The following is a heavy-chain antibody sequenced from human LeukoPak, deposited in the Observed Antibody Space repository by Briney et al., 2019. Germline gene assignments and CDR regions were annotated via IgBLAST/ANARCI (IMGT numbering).Heavy chain of an antibody. CDR1: GFTFSSYW. CDR2: ISGGGGST. D-gene: IGHD1-26*01. Sequence: GGSLRLSCAASGFTFSSYWMSWVRQAPGKGLEWVSTISGGGGSTYYADSVKGRFTISRDNSKNTLYLQVNSLRAEDTAVYYCAKGGKWDVTPFDYWGQGTLVTVSS. CDR3: AKGGKWDVTPFDY. J-gene: IGHJ4*02. V-gene: IGHV3-23*01.